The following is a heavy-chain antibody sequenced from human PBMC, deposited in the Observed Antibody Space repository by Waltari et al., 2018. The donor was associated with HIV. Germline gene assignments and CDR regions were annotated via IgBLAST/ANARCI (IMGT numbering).Heavy chain of an antibody. J-gene: IGHJ4*02. CDR2: ISSDGNNE. D-gene: IGHD3-3*01. V-gene: IGHV3-30*18. CDR1: GFSFSTYG. Sequence: QVQLVESGGGVVHPGGSLRLSCAASGFSFSTYGMHWVLQAPGKGLEWMAFISSDGNNEYLADSVKGRFTVARDNSRNTLHLLMDSLRVEDTAIYYCAKSLFGVVKYQNLFDYWAQGTLVTVSS. CDR3: AKSLFGVVKYQNLFDY.